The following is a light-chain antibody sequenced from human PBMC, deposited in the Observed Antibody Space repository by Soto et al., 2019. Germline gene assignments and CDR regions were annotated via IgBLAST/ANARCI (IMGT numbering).Light chain of an antibody. J-gene: IGLJ2*01. V-gene: IGLV4-60*03. CDR1: SGHRSYI. CDR2: LEGSGSY. CDR3: ETWDSNIRV. Sequence: QLVLTQSSSASASLGSSVKLTCTLSSGHRSYIIAWHQQQPGKAPRYLTKLEGSGSYNKGSGVADRFSGSSSGADRYLTMSNFQSEDEADYYCETWDSNIRVFGGGTKVTVL.